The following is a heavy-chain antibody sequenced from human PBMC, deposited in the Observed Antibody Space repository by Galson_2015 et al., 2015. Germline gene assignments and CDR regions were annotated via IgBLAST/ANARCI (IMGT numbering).Heavy chain of an antibody. J-gene: IGHJ4*02. CDR2: IYWDDDK. D-gene: IGHD5-18*01. Sequence: PALVKPTQTLTLTCTFSGFSLSTSGVGVGWIRQPPGKALEWLALIYWDDDKRYSPSLKSRLTITKGTSKNQVVLTMTNMDPVDTATYYCAHNTHTATLRFWGQGALVTVSS. V-gene: IGHV2-5*02. CDR3: AHNTHTATLRF. CDR1: GFSLSTSGVG.